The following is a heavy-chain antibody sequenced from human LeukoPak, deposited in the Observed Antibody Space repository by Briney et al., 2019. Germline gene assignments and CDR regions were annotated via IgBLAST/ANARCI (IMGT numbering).Heavy chain of an antibody. J-gene: IGHJ3*02. CDR3: ARGGIITSYAFEI. D-gene: IGHD3-10*01. CDR2: ILYDGSNK. V-gene: IGHV3-30*02. CDR1: GFTFSIYG. Sequence: GGSLRLSCAASGFTFSIYGMHWVRQAPGKGLEWVAFILYDGSNKYFADSVKGRFTISRDNSKNTLYLQMDSLRAEDTAVYYCARGGIITSYAFEIWGQGAMVTVSS.